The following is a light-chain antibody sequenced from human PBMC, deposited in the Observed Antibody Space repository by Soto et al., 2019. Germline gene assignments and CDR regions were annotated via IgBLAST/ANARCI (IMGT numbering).Light chain of an antibody. Sequence: QSALTQPASVSGSPGQSITISCTGTSSDIGGYNYVSWYQQHPGKAPKLMIYEVSHRPSGVSNRFSGSKSGNTASLTISGLQAEDEADYYCGSYTSASTLVFGTGTKVTVL. CDR2: EVS. J-gene: IGLJ1*01. CDR1: SSDIGGYNY. V-gene: IGLV2-14*01. CDR3: GSYTSASTLV.